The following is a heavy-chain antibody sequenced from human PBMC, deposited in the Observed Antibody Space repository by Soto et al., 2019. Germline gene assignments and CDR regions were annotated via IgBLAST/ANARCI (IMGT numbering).Heavy chain of an antibody. D-gene: IGHD2-2*01. CDR3: AKLPLSMQYFDY. CDR2: IKQDGSEK. V-gene: IGHV3-7*03. J-gene: IGHJ4*02. CDR1: GFTFSSYW. Sequence: EVQLVESGGGLVQPGGSLRLSCAASGFTFSSYWMSWVRQAPGKGLEWVANIKQDGSEKYYVDSVKGRFTISRDNAKNSLYLQMSSLRAEDTAAYYCAKLPLSMQYFDYWGQGTLVTVSS.